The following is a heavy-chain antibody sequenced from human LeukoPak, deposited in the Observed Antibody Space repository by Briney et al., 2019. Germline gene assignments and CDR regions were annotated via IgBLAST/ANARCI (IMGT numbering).Heavy chain of an antibody. CDR2: ISVYNANT. CDR3: ASTSAYGSSWHSY. V-gene: IGHV1-18*01. J-gene: IGHJ4*02. D-gene: IGHD6-13*01. CDR1: GYTFTNYA. Sequence: ASVKVSCKASGYTFTNYAISWVRQAPGQGLEWMGWISVYNANTNDAQKFQGRVTVTTDTSTSTAYMELRSLRSDDTAVYYCASTSAYGSSWHSYWGQGTLVTVSS.